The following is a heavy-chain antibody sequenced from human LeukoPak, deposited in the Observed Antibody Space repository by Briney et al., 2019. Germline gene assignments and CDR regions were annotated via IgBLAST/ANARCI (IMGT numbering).Heavy chain of an antibody. D-gene: IGHD1-1*01. J-gene: IGHJ4*02. CDR2: IYHNGIT. CDR3: TRGVALSDHGIIDS. CDR1: GYSVSRGFF. Sequence: SETLSLTCAVSGYSVSRGFFWGWIRQPPGKGLEWIATIYHNGITHYNPSLKSRVTISVDTSKNQFSLKMSSVTAADTAVYYCTRGVALSDHGIIDSWGQGTLATVSS. V-gene: IGHV4-38-2*01.